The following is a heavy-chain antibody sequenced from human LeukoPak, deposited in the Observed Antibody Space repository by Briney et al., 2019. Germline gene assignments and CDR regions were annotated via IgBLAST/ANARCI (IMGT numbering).Heavy chain of an antibody. Sequence: QAGGSLRLSCAASGFTFSSYSSYAMGWVRQAPGKGLEWVANIKQDGSEMYYVDSVKGRFTISRDNAKNSLYLQMKSLRAEDTAVYYCARNPRNLGYGDYWGQGTLVTVSS. J-gene: IGHJ4*02. D-gene: IGHD2-15*01. V-gene: IGHV3-7*01. CDR2: IKQDGSEM. CDR1: GFTFSSYS. CDR3: ARNPRNLGYGDY.